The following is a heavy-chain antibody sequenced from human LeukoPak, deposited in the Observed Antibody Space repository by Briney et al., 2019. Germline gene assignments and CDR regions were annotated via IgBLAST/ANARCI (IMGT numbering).Heavy chain of an antibody. J-gene: IGHJ4*02. D-gene: IGHD3-3*01. V-gene: IGHV4-34*01. CDR3: ARVPLRFLTPFDY. Sequence: SETLSLTCAVYGGSVSGYYWSWIRQPPEKGLEWIGEISHRGRTHYTPSLQSRVTMSVDTSKNQFALNLNSVTAADTAVYYCARVPLRFLTPFDYWGQGNLVTVSS. CDR2: ISHRGRT. CDR1: GGSVSGYY.